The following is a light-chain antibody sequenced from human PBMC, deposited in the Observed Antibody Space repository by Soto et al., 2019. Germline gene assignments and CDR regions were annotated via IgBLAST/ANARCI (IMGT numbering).Light chain of an antibody. CDR1: TSEIGAGFD. V-gene: IGLV1-40*01. CDR2: GNT. Sequence: QSVLTQPPSVSGAPGQRVAISCTGSTSEIGAGFDVHWYQQLPGKAPKLLIYGNTNRPSGVPDRFSGSKSGTSASLAITGLQAEDEADYYCQSYDSSLSGNYVFGTGTKVTVL. CDR3: QSYDSSLSGNYV. J-gene: IGLJ1*01.